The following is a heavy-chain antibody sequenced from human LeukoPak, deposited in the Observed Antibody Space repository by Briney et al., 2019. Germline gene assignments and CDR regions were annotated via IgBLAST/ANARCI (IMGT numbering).Heavy chain of an antibody. D-gene: IGHD6-19*01. Sequence: SETLSLTCTVSGGSISSSSYYWGWIRQPPGKGLEWIGSIYYSGSTYYNPSLKSRVTISVDTSKNQFSLKLSSVTAADTAVYYCARHPRIGGWENWFDPWGQGTLVTVSS. J-gene: IGHJ5*02. V-gene: IGHV4-39*01. CDR3: ARHPRIGGWENWFDP. CDR2: IYYSGST. CDR1: GGSISSSSYY.